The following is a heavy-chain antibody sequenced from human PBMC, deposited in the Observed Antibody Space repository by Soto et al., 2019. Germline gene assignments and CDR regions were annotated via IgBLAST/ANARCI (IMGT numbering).Heavy chain of an antibody. J-gene: IGHJ3*01. CDR1: GFTFSSYT. CDR3: AREALGQQYSGSYDG. Sequence: EVQLVESGGGLVKPGGSLRLSCAASGFTFSSYTMNWVRQAPGKGLEWVSSISSSSGYIYYADSVKGRFTISRDNAKNSLYLQMNSRRAEDTAVYYCAREALGQQYSGSYDGWGQGTMVTVSS. D-gene: IGHD1-26*01. CDR2: ISSSSGYI. V-gene: IGHV3-21*01.